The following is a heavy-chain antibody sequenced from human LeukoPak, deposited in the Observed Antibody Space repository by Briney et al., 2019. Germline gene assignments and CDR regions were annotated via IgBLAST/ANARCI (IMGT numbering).Heavy chain of an antibody. Sequence: GASVKVSCKASGYTFTSYGISWVRQAPGQGLEWMGWISAYNGNTNYAQKLQGRVTMTTDTSTSTAYMEPRSLRSDDTTVYYCARARVHGRGSGPSAFDYRGQGTLVTVSS. CDR3: ARARVHGRGSGPSAFDY. D-gene: IGHD3-10*01. CDR2: ISAYNGNT. V-gene: IGHV1-18*01. J-gene: IGHJ4*02. CDR1: GYTFTSYG.